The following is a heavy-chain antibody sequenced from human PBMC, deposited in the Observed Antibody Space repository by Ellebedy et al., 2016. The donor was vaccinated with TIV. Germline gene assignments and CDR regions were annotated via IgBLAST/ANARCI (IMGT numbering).Heavy chain of an antibody. D-gene: IGHD6-19*01. CDR1: GFTFSSYG. Sequence: GGSLRLXXAASGFTFSSYGMHWVRQAPGKGLEWVAVISYDGSNKYYADSVKGRFTISRDNSKNTLYLQMNSLRAEDTAVYYCAKDRQWLVRSYFDYWGQGTLVTVSS. V-gene: IGHV3-30*18. J-gene: IGHJ4*02. CDR3: AKDRQWLVRSYFDY. CDR2: ISYDGSNK.